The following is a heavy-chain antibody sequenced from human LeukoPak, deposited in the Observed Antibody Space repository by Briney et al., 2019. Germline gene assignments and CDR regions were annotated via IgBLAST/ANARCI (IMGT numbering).Heavy chain of an antibody. CDR3: ARGPAGSGSYRIGRRSGYFDY. J-gene: IGHJ4*02. CDR1: GGSFSGYY. V-gene: IGHV4-34*01. Sequence: SETLSLTCAVYGGSFSGYYWSWIRQPPGKGLEWIGEINHSGSTNYNPSLKSRVTISVDTSKNQFSLKLSSVTAADTAVYYCARGPAGSGSYRIGRRSGYFDYWGQGTLVTVSS. D-gene: IGHD3-10*01. CDR2: INHSGST.